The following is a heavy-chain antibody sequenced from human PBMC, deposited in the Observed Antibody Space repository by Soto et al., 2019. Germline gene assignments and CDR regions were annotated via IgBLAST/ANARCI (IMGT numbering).Heavy chain of an antibody. CDR3: AGGYGDYLNACDI. J-gene: IGHJ3*02. Sequence: EVQLLESGGGLVQPGGSLRLSCAASGFTFSSYAMSWVRQAPGKGLEWVSAISGSGGSTYYADSVKGRFTISRDNSKNTLYLQMNSLRAEDTAVYYCAGGYGDYLNACDIWGQGTMVTVSS. D-gene: IGHD4-17*01. CDR1: GFTFSSYA. CDR2: ISGSGGST. V-gene: IGHV3-23*01.